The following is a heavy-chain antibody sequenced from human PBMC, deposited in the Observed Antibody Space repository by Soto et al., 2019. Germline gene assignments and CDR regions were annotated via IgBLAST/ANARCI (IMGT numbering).Heavy chain of an antibody. V-gene: IGHV3-23*01. J-gene: IGHJ4*02. CDR2: ISGSGGST. CDR3: AKGPSIAVAGLLNY. D-gene: IGHD6-19*01. CDR1: GFTFSSYA. Sequence: PGGSLRRSCAASGFTFSSYAMSWVRPEQGKGLEWVSAISGSGGSTYYADSVKGRFTISRDNSKNTLYLQMNSLRAEDTAVYYCAKGPSIAVAGLLNYWGQGTLVTVSS.